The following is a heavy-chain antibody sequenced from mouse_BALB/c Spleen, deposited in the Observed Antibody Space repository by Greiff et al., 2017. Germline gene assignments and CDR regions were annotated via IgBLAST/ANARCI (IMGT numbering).Heavy chain of an antibody. CDR2: IFPGSGNT. J-gene: IGHJ4*01. V-gene: IGHV1-66*01. CDR1: GYSFTSYY. CDR3: ARDGNYAHYYAMDY. D-gene: IGHD2-1*01. Sequence: QVQLQQSGPELVKPGASVKISCKASGYSFTSYYIHWVKQRPGQGLEWIGWIFPGSGNTKYNEKFKGEATLTADTSSSTAYMQLSSLTSEDSAVYFCARDGNYAHYYAMDYWGQGTSVTVSS.